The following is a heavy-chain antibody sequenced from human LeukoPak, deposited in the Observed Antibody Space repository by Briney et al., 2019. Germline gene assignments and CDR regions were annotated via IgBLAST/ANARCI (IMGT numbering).Heavy chain of an antibody. CDR3: ARDEIVAPDAFDI. J-gene: IGHJ3*02. V-gene: IGHV4-4*07. CDR1: GGSYSGYY. CDR2: IYTSGST. D-gene: IGHD2/OR15-2a*01. Sequence: SETLSLTCAVYGGSYSGYYWSWIRQPAGKGLEWIGRIYTSGSTNYNPSLKSRVTMSVDTSKNQFSLKLSSVTAADTAVYYCARDEIVAPDAFDIWGQGTMVTVSS.